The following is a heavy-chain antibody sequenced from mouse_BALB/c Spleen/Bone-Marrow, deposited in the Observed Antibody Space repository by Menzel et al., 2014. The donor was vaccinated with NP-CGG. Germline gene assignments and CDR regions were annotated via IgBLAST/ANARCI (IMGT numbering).Heavy chain of an antibody. CDR1: GYTFINYW. V-gene: IGHV1-5*01. CDR3: TCFYYDYDGLGWFAY. Sequence: EVQLQQSGTVLARPGASVKMSCKASGYTFINYWMHWVKQRPGQGLEWIGAIHPGNSDTSYNQKFKAKAKLTAVTSTSTAYMELSSLTNEDSAVYYCTCFYYDYDGLGWFAYWGQGTLVTVSA. CDR2: IHPGNSDT. J-gene: IGHJ3*01. D-gene: IGHD2-4*01.